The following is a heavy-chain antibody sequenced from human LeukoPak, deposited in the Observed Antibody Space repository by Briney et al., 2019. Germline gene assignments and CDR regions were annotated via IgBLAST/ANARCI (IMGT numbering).Heavy chain of an antibody. V-gene: IGHV5-10-1*01. CDR3: ARHAGRGDAFDI. CDR1: GYSFTSYW. D-gene: IGHD3-10*01. CDR2: VDPTDPYS. J-gene: IGHJ3*02. Sequence: GESLKISCKGSGYSFTSYWISWVRQMPGRGLEWMGTVDPTDPYSTYSPSFQGHVTISADKSISTAYLQWSSLKASDTAMYSCARHAGRGDAFDIWGQGTMVTVSS.